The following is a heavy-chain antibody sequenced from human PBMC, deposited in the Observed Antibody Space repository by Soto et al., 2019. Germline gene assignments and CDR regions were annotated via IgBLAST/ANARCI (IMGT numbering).Heavy chain of an antibody. D-gene: IGHD1-1*01. J-gene: IGHJ6*02. CDR1: GFTFSSYG. V-gene: IGHV3-21*01. Sequence: EVQLVESGGGLVKPGGSLRLSCVGSGFTFSSYGLHWVRQAPGKGLEWVSSISSRSSYIYYADSVKGRFTISRDNAKISLFLQMNTLRAEETAMYYCASGWQLKDYYAMDVWGQGTTVTVSS. CDR2: ISSRSSYI. CDR3: ASGWQLKDYYAMDV.